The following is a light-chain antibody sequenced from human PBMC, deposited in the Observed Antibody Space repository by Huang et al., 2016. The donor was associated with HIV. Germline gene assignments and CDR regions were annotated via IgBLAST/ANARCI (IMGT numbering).Light chain of an antibody. Sequence: DIQMTQSPSAMSASVGDRITITCRASQGISNYLAWFQQKAGKVPKRLSYAASTLQGGVPSRFSGSGSGTEFTLTISSLQPDDFATYYCLQHNTYPGTFGQGTKVEIK. V-gene: IGKV1-17*03. CDR3: LQHNTYPGT. J-gene: IGKJ1*01. CDR1: QGISNY. CDR2: AAS.